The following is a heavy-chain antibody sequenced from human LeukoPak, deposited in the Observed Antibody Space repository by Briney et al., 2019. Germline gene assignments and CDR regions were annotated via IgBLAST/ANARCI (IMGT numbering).Heavy chain of an antibody. CDR2: ISSSSSYI. V-gene: IGHV3-21*01. J-gene: IGHJ4*02. CDR3: ARDYGGPAYSYGLAYFDY. D-gene: IGHD5-18*01. Sequence: PGGSLRLSCAASGFTFSGNSMNWVRQAPGKGLEWVSFISSSSSYIYYADSVRGRFTISRDNAKNSLYLQMNSLRAEDTAVYYCARDYGGPAYSYGLAYFDYWGQGTLVTVSS. CDR1: GFTFSGNS.